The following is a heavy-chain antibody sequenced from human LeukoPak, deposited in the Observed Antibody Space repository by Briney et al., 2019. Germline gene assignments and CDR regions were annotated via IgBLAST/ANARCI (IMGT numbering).Heavy chain of an antibody. V-gene: IGHV4-39*01. Sequence: SETLSLTCTVSGGSISSSSYYWGWIRQPPGKGLEWIGSIYYSGSTYYNPSLKSRVTISVDTSKNQFSLKLSSVTAADTAVYYCARRPYGSYSARYYYYMDVWGKGTTVTVSS. CDR2: IYYSGST. D-gene: IGHD1-26*01. J-gene: IGHJ6*03. CDR1: GGSISSSSYY. CDR3: ARRPYGSYSARYYYYMDV.